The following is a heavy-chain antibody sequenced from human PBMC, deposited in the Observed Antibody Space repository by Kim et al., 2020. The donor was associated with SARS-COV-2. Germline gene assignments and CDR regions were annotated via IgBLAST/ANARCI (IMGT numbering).Heavy chain of an antibody. CDR2: IDNSDGST. J-gene: IGHJ5*02. CDR3: AKAHWNPRGDWFDP. CDR1: GFTFTTSA. D-gene: IGHD1-1*01. Sequence: GGSLRLSCAASGFTFTTSAMYWVRQAPGKGLEWVSSIDNSDGSTYYADSVKGRFTISRDNSRNTLYLQMNSLNAGDTAIYYCAKAHWNPRGDWFDPWGQGTLVTVSS. V-gene: IGHV3-23*01.